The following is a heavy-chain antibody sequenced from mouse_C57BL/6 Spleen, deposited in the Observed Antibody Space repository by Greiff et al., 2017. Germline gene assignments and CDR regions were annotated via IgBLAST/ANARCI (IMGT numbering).Heavy chain of an antibody. Sequence: EVQLQQSGPELVKPGASVKISCKASGYTFTDYYMNWVKQSHGKSLEWIGDINPNNGGTSYNQKFKGKATLTVDKSSSTAYMELRSLTSEDSAVYYCALYGNWAFDDWGQGTTLTVSS. CDR1: GYTFTDYY. V-gene: IGHV1-26*01. CDR3: ALYGNWAFDD. J-gene: IGHJ2*01. CDR2: INPNNGGT. D-gene: IGHD2-1*01.